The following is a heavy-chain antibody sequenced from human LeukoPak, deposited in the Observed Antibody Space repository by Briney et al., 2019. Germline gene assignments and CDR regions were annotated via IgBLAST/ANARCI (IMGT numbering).Heavy chain of an antibody. J-gene: IGHJ4*02. V-gene: IGHV3-53*01. CDR2: SGGST. Sequence: SGGSTYYADSVKGRFTISRDNSKNTLYLQMNSLRAEDTAVYYCARSTPPYYYGSGSYNLDYWGQGTLVTVSS. CDR3: ARSTPPYYYGSGSYNLDY. D-gene: IGHD3-10*01.